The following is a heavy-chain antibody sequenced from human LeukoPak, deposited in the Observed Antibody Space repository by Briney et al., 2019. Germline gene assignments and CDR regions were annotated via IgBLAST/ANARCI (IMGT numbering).Heavy chain of an antibody. Sequence: GGSLRLSCVASGFTFGKYWMSWVRQAPGKGLEWVANIKLDGSEKNYVDSVKGRFTISRDNTKNSLYLQMNSLRVEDTAVYYCAKDGRRGNTYYYYYGMDVWGQGTTVTVSS. CDR3: AKDGRRGNTYYYYYGMDV. J-gene: IGHJ6*02. CDR2: IKLDGSEK. D-gene: IGHD2/OR15-2a*01. V-gene: IGHV3-7*03. CDR1: GFTFGKYW.